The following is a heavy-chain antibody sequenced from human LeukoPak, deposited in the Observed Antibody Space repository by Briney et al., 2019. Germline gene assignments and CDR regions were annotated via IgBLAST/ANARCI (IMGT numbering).Heavy chain of an antibody. Sequence: PSETLSLTCAVSGYSISSGYYWGWIRQPPGKGLEWSGIIYHSGNAYYNPSLKSRVTISVDTSDNQFSLTLSSVTAADTAMYYCARTIAKYNWNYASYASFDYWGQGTLVTVSS. CDR2: IYHSGNA. J-gene: IGHJ4*02. V-gene: IGHV4-38-2*01. CDR3: ARTIAKYNWNYASYASFDY. D-gene: IGHD1-7*01. CDR1: GYSISSGYY.